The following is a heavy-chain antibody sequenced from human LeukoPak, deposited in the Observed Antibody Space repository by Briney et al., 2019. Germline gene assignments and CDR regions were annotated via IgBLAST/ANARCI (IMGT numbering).Heavy chain of an antibody. V-gene: IGHV4-39*07. Sequence: SETLSLTCTVSGGSISSSSYYWGWIRQPPGKGLEWIGSIYYSGSTYYNPSLKSRVTISVDTSKNQFSLKLSSVTAADTAVYYCARDSPSYGGNSVFKYDYWGQGTLVTVSS. CDR2: IYYSGST. D-gene: IGHD4-23*01. CDR3: ARDSPSYGGNSVFKYDY. CDR1: GGSISSSSYY. J-gene: IGHJ4*02.